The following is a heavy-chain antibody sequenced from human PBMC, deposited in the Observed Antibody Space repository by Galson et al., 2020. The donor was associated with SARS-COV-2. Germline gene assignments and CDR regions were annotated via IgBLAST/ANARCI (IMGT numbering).Heavy chain of an antibody. CDR1: GFTFSNFG. CDR2: ISTDGNNK. D-gene: IGHD3-16*02. V-gene: IGHV3-30*03. J-gene: IGHJ3*01. Sequence: GESLKISCAASGFTFSNFGMHWVRQAPGKGPEWVAVISTDGNNKYDADSVKGRFTISRDNSDNTLYLQMHSLRPEDTAVYFCARAGYSSTWTLGDAFDVWGQGTLVTVSS. CDR3: ARAGYSSTWTLGDAFDV.